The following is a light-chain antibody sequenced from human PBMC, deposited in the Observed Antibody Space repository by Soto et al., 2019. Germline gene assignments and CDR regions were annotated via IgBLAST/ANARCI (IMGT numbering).Light chain of an antibody. Sequence: QSVLTQPPSASGTPGQRVTISCSGSSSNIESNTVTWYQQLPGTAPKLVIYSNYDRPSGVPDRFSGSTSGTSASLVIRGLQSEDEADYYCSAWDNSLNGYVFGPGTKVTVL. J-gene: IGLJ1*01. CDR3: SAWDNSLNGYV. V-gene: IGLV1-44*01. CDR2: SNY. CDR1: SSNIESNT.